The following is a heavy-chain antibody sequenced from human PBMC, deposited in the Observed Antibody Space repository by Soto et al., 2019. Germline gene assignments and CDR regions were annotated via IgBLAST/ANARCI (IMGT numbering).Heavy chain of an antibody. D-gene: IGHD1-1*01. Sequence: QVQLVQSGAEVKKPGSSVKVSCKASGGTFSSYVISWVRQAPGQGLECMGGIIPISGTANYAQKFQGRVTITADEYTSPAYMELRSLRSEDTAVYYCARGWNDFPHWGQGTLVTVSS. J-gene: IGHJ4*02. V-gene: IGHV1-69*01. CDR1: GGTFSSYV. CDR2: IIPISGTA. CDR3: ARGWNDFPH.